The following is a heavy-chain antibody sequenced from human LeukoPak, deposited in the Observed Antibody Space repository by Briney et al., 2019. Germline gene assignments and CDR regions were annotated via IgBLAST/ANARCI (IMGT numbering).Heavy chain of an antibody. V-gene: IGHV4-34*01. D-gene: IGHD6-19*01. J-gene: IGHJ3*02. CDR2: INHSGST. Sequence: SETLSLTCAVYGGSFSGYYWSWIRQPPGKGLEWIGEINHSGSTNYNPSLKSRVTISVDTSKNQFSLKLSSVTAADTAVYYCARRQQWLAIYAFDIWGQGTMVTVSS. CDR3: ARRQQWLAIYAFDI. CDR1: GGSFSGYY.